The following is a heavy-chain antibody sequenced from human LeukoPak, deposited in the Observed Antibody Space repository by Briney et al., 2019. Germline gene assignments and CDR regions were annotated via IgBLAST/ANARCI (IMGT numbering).Heavy chain of an antibody. CDR2: IYSGGST. J-gene: IGHJ4*02. Sequence: GGSLRLSCAASGFIFTNYFMSWVRQAPGKGLEWVSVIYSGGSTYYADSVKGRFTISRDNSKNTLYLQMNSLRAEDTAVYYCARDPPEIRDWGQGTLVTVSS. CDR3: ARDPPEIRD. V-gene: IGHV3-53*01. CDR1: GFIFTNYF. D-gene: IGHD3-16*01.